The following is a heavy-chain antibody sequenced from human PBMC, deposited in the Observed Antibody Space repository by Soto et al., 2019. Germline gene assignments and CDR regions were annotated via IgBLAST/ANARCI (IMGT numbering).Heavy chain of an antibody. Sequence: EVQLLESGGGLVQPGGSLRLSCAASGFTFSSYAMSWVHQAPGKGLEWVSAISGSGGSTYYADSVKGRFTISRDNSKNTLYLQMNSLRAEDTAVYYCASCIAVAVPGMDVWGQGTTVTVSS. D-gene: IGHD6-19*01. CDR2: ISGSGGST. CDR1: GFTFSSYA. V-gene: IGHV3-23*01. CDR3: ASCIAVAVPGMDV. J-gene: IGHJ6*02.